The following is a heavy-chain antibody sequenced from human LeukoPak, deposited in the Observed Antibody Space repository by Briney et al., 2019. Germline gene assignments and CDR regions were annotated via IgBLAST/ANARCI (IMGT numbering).Heavy chain of an antibody. D-gene: IGHD3-16*01. CDR2: ISGSGGST. J-gene: IGHJ4*02. V-gene: IGHV3-23*01. CDR3: AKAATFGLLYHSFDY. CDR1: GFTFSSYA. Sequence: GGSLRLSCAASGFTFSSYAMSWVRQAPGKGLEWVSAISGSGGSTYYADSVKGRFTISRDNSKNTLYLQMNSLRAGDTAVYYCAKAATFGLLYHSFDYWGQGTLVTVSS.